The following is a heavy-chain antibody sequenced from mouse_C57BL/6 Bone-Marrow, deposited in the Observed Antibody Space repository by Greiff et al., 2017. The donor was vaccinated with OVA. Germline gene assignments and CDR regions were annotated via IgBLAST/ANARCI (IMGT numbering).Heavy chain of an antibody. CDR2: FYPGSGSI. V-gene: IGHV1-62-2*01. J-gene: IGHJ3*01. CDR1: GYTFTEYT. CDR3: ARHEDTWDWFAY. D-gene: IGHD4-1*01. Sequence: VKVVESGAELVKPGASVKLSCKASGYTFTEYTIHWVKQRSGQGLEWIGWFYPGSGSIKYNEKFKDKATLTADKSSSTVYMELSRLTSEDSAVYFCARHEDTWDWFAYWGQGTLVTVSA.